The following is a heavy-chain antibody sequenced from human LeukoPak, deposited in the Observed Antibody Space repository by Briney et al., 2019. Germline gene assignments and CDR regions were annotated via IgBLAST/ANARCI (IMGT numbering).Heavy chain of an antibody. V-gene: IGHV3-13*04. Sequence: GGSLRLSCAASGFTFSSYDMHWVRQGPGKGLEWVSAISTAGDTYYPVSVRGRFTTSRENAKNSLYLQMNSLRVGDTAVYYCARGRGWGTFDIWGQGTMVTVSS. CDR1: GFTFSSYD. J-gene: IGHJ3*02. CDR3: ARGRGWGTFDI. CDR2: ISTAGDT. D-gene: IGHD3-10*01.